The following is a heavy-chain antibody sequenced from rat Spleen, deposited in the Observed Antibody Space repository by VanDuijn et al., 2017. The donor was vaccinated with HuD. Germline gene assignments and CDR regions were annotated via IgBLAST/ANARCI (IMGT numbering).Heavy chain of an antibody. CDR2: ISPSGGTT. J-gene: IGHJ4*01. Sequence: EVQLVESGGGLVQPGRSLKLSCTASGFTFSNYDMAWVRQAPTKGLEWVASISPSGGTTYYRDSVKGRFTVSRDNAKTTLYLQMDSLRSEDTTTYYCARHPRFHTNRGVMDAWGQGASVTVSS. D-gene: IGHD3-8*01. CDR3: ARHPRFHTNRGVMDA. CDR1: GFTFSNYD. V-gene: IGHV5-25*01.